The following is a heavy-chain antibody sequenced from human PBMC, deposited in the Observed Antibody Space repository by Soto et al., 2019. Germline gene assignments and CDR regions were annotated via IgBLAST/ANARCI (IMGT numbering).Heavy chain of an antibody. Sequence: QLQLQESGPGLVKSSETLSLTCSVSGVSIITDYYWGWIRQSPGKGLEWIGSIHFSGTTYYTPSLKSRVTIFVDTSGSQLSLMLDSVTAADTAVYDCARNDWARFYGLDGWGQGTAVTVSS. J-gene: IGHJ6*02. CDR2: IHFSGTT. CDR3: ARNDWARFYGLDG. V-gene: IGHV4-39*01. CDR1: GVSIITDYY. D-gene: IGHD2-21*01.